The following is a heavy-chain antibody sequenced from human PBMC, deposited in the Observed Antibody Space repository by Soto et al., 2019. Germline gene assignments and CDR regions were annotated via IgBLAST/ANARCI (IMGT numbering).Heavy chain of an antibody. J-gene: IGHJ3*02. V-gene: IGHV3-15*01. D-gene: IGHD6-19*01. CDR2: IKSKTDGGTT. Sequence: EVQLVESGGGLVKPGGSLRLSCAASGFTFSNAWMSWVRQAPGKGLEWVGRIKSKTDGGTTDYAAPVKGRFTISRDDSKNTLYLQMNSLKTEDTAVYYCTLEAVPDAFDIWGQGTMVTVSS. CDR1: GFTFSNAW. CDR3: TLEAVPDAFDI.